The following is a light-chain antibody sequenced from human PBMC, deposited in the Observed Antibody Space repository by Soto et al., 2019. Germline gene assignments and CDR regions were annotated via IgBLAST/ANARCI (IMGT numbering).Light chain of an antibody. CDR2: GAS. V-gene: IGKV3-20*01. J-gene: IGKJ5*01. CDR3: QQYSNWRPIT. Sequence: EIVLTQSQGTLSLSPGVGAGIXFMASQSVSSSYLAWYQQKPGQAPRLLIYGASSRATGVPVRFSGSGSGTDFTLTISRLEPEDFAVYYCQQYSNWRPITFGQGTRLENK. CDR1: QSVSSSY.